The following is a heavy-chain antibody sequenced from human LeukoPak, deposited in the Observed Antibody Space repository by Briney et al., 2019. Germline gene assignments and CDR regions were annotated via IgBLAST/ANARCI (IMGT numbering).Heavy chain of an antibody. CDR3: ANDMTGFYDY. V-gene: IGHV3-74*01. CDR2: INPDASVT. Sequence: GGSLRLSCAASGFTFSRFWFHWVRQVPGKGLVWVSRINPDASVTTYADSVKGRFTISRDNTKNTLYLQMNSLTVEDTALYYCANDMTGFYDYWGQGTLVTVSS. J-gene: IGHJ4*02. D-gene: IGHD3-9*01. CDR1: GFTFSRFW.